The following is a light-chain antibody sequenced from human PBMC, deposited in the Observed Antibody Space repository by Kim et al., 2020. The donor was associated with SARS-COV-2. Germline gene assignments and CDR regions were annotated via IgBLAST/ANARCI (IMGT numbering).Light chain of an antibody. CDR1: QSVRSD. CDR2: RAS. V-gene: IGKV3-15*01. CDR3: QQFAYWPRT. J-gene: IGKJ4*01. Sequence: EVVMTQSPAALSVSPGETATLSCRASQSVRSDLAWYQQKPGQAPRLVIFRASTRATDIPARFSGSGSGTDFTLTISRLQSEDFAVYYCQQFAYWPRTFGEGTKVDIK.